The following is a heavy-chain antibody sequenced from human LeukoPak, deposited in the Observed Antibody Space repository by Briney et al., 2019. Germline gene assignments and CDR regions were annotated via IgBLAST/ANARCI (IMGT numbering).Heavy chain of an antibody. J-gene: IGHJ6*02. CDR3: ARADQLRWFGDPRRPYYYGMDV. V-gene: IGHV5-51*01. CDR2: IYPGDSDT. CDR1: GYSFPDYW. D-gene: IGHD3-10*01. Sequence: ESLKISCKASGYSFPDYWIGWVRQPPGKGLEWMGIIYPGDSDTRYSPSLQGQVTISADKSISTAYLQWSSLKASDIAMYYCARADQLRWFGDPRRPYYYGMDVWGQGTTVTVSS.